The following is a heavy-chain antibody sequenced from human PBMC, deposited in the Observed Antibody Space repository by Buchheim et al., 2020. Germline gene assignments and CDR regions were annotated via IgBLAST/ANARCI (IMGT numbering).Heavy chain of an antibody. J-gene: IGHJ1*01. CDR3: ARGAPAKYGDNEYYFQH. D-gene: IGHD4-17*01. CDR2: INPNSGGT. Sequence: QVQLVQSGAEVKKPGASVKVSCKASGYTFTGYYMHWVRQAPGQGLEWMGWINPNSGGTNYAQKFQGWVTMTRDTSIRPAYMELSRLRSDDTAVYYCARGAPAKYGDNEYYFQHWGQGTL. CDR1: GYTFTGYY. V-gene: IGHV1-2*04.